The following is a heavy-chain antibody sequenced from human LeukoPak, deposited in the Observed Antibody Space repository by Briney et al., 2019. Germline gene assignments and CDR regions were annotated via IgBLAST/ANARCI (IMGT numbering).Heavy chain of an antibody. CDR3: ARVRSGSGAAAVP. V-gene: IGHV3-21*01. J-gene: IGHJ5*02. CDR2: ISSSSSYI. CDR1: GFTFSSYS. Sequence: GGSLRLSCAASGFTFSSYSMNWVRQAPGKGLEWVSSISSSSSYIYYADSVKGRFTISRDNAKNALYLQMNSLRAEDTAVYYCARVRSGSGAAAVPWGQGTLVTVSS. D-gene: IGHD6-25*01.